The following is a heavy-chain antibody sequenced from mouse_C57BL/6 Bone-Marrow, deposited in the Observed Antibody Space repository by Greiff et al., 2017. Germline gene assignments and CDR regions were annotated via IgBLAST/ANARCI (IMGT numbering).Heavy chain of an antibody. Sequence: QVQLQQPGAELVKPGASVKLSCKASGYTFTSYWMQWVKQRPGQGLEWIGEIDPSGSYSNYNQKFKGKATLTVDTSSSTAYMQLSRLTSEDSAVYYCASRVFDYWGQGTTLTVSS. CDR3: ASRVFDY. V-gene: IGHV1-50*01. CDR2: IDPSGSYS. D-gene: IGHD3-1*01. CDR1: GYTFTSYW. J-gene: IGHJ2*01.